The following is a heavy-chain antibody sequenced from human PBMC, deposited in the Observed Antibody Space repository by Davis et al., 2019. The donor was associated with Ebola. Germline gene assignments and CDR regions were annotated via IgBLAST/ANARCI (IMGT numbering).Heavy chain of an antibody. V-gene: IGHV3-73*01. CDR1: GFTFSGSA. CDR3: ARGPHSSSRREGYYYYYGMDV. Sequence: GGSLRLSCAASGFTFSGSAMHWVRQASGKGLEWVGRIRSKANSYATAYAASVKGRFTISRDDSKNTAYLQMNSLKTEDTAVYYCARGPHSSSRREGYYYYYGMDVWGQGTTVTVSS. J-gene: IGHJ6*02. D-gene: IGHD6-6*01. CDR2: IRSKANSYAT.